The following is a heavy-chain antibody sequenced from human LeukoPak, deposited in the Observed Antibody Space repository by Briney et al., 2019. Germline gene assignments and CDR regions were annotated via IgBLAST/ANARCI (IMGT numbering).Heavy chain of an antibody. CDR3: AKGGCSGSTCYPRDV. CDR1: GFTFTSYA. CDR2: ISGSGDHT. J-gene: IGHJ6*02. D-gene: IGHD2-15*01. V-gene: IGHV3-23*01. Sequence: GGSLTLSCAASGFTFTSYAMSWVRQAPGKGLECVSSISGSGDHTYYAGSVKGRFTISRDNSENTLHLHKNSLRGADTPVYYCAKGGCSGSTCYPRDVWGQGATVTVSS.